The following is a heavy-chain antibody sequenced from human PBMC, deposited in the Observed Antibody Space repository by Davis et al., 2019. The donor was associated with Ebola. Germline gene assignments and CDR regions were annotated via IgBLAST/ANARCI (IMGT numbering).Heavy chain of an antibody. J-gene: IGHJ3*01. D-gene: IGHD3-22*01. CDR3: ARGGLYDSSGYSHAAFDV. CDR2: ISSTSYFI. Sequence: LKISCAASGFAFSTYSVNWVRQAPGKGLEWVSSISSTSYFIYYADSLKGRFTISRDNAKNSLYLQMNSLRAEDTAVYYCARGGLYDSSGYSHAAFDVWGRGTMVTVSS. CDR1: GFAFSTYS. V-gene: IGHV3-21*01.